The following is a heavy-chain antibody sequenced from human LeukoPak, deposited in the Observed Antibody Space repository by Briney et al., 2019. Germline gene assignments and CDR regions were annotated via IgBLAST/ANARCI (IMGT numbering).Heavy chain of an antibody. Sequence: ASVKVSCKASGYTFTSYGISWVRQAPRQGLEWMGWISAYNGNTNYAQKLQGRVTMTTDTSTSTAYMELRSLRSDDTAVYYCAREPYCSSTSCYEGTYPDYYYYGMDVWGQGTTVTVSS. D-gene: IGHD2-2*01. CDR2: ISAYNGNT. V-gene: IGHV1-18*01. CDR1: GYTFTSYG. CDR3: AREPYCSSTSCYEGTYPDYYYYGMDV. J-gene: IGHJ6*02.